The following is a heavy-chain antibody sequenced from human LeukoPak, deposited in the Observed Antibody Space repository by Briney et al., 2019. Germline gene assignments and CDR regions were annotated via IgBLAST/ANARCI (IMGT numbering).Heavy chain of an antibody. D-gene: IGHD5-12*01. J-gene: IGHJ6*03. Sequence: SDTLSLTCTVSGASVGSSSYYCGWIRQPPGKGLEWIGTAYYTGDTYYSPSLKSRLSVSVDTSKNQLSLKLSSVTAADTAVYYCARRATLATASGYYYYYYMDVWGKGTTVTVSS. CDR3: ARRATLATASGYYYYYYMDV. CDR1: GASVGSSSYY. V-gene: IGHV4-39*07. CDR2: AYYTGDT.